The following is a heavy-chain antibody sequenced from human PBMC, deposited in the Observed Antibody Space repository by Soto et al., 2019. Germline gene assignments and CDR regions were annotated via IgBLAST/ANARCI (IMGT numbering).Heavy chain of an antibody. J-gene: IGHJ5*02. CDR1: GGTFSSYT. CDR3: ARGHSYGFSPNNWFDP. CDR2: IIPILGIA. Sequence: ASVKVSCKASGGTFSSYTISWVRQAPGQGLERMGRIIPILGIANYAQKFQGRVTITADKSTSTAYMELSSLRSEDTAVYYCARGHSYGFSPNNWFDPWGQGTLVTVSS. V-gene: IGHV1-69*02. D-gene: IGHD5-18*01.